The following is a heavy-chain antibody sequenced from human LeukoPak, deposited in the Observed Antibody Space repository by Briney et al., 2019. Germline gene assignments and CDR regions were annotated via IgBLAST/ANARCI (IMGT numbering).Heavy chain of an antibody. Sequence: SETLSLTCTVSGGSISSYYWSWIRQPPGKGLEWIGYIYTSGSTNYNPSLKSRVTISVDTSKNQFSLKLSSVTAADTAVYYCAGHHMGYSGYDYYYYYYMDVWGKGTTVTVSS. CDR1: GGSISSYY. J-gene: IGHJ6*03. CDR3: AGHHMGYSGYDYYYYYYMDV. D-gene: IGHD5-12*01. V-gene: IGHV4-4*09. CDR2: IYTSGST.